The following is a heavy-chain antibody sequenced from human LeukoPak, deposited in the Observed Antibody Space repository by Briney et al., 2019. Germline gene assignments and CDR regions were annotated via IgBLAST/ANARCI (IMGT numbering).Heavy chain of an antibody. Sequence: GGSLRLSCAASGFTFSSYAMHWVRQAPGKGLEYVSAISSNGGSTYYANSVKGRFTISRDNSKNTLYLQMNSLRAEDTAVYYCAKLKVSDAYDSSDYWGQGTLVTVSS. CDR2: ISSNGGST. CDR3: AKLKVSDAYDSSDY. J-gene: IGHJ4*02. D-gene: IGHD3-22*01. V-gene: IGHV3-64*01. CDR1: GFTFSSYA.